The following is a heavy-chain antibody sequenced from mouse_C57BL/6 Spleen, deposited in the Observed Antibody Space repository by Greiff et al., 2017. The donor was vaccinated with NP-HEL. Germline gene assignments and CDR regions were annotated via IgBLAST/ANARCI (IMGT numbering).Heavy chain of an antibody. V-gene: IGHV3-6*01. CDR3: AGEDYYGSRRDY. J-gene: IGHJ2*01. Sequence: EVQLQESGPGLVKPSQSLSLTCSVTGYSFTSGYFWYLIRQLPGNILEWMGFISYDGSNNYNPFLNNRISITRDTSKNQFFLKLKTVTTEDTATYYCAGEDYYGSRRDYWGQGTTLTVSS. CDR2: ISYDGSN. CDR1: GYSFTSGYF. D-gene: IGHD1-1*01.